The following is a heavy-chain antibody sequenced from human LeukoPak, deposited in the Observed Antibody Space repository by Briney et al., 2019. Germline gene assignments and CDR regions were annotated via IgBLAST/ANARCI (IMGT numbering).Heavy chain of an antibody. CDR1: GYSFTSYW. CDR2: IYPGDSDT. CDR3: ARLGAGIQLWPTHFDY. D-gene: IGHD5-18*01. J-gene: IGHJ4*02. Sequence: GESLEISCQVSGYSFTSYWIGWVRQMPGKGLEWMGIIYPGDSDTRYSPSFQGQVTISADKSISTAYLQWSSLKASDTAMYYCARLGAGIQLWPTHFDYWGQGTLVTVSS. V-gene: IGHV5-51*01.